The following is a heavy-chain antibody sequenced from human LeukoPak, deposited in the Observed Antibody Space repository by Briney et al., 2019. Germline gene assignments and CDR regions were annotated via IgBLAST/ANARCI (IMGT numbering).Heavy chain of an antibody. J-gene: IGHJ3*02. CDR2: IYYSGST. Sequence: PSETLSLTCTVSGGSISSYYWSWIRQPPGKGLEWIGYIYYSGSTNYNPSLKSRVTISVDTSKNQFSLKLSSVTAADTAVYYCARDPSGYYDSSGLAFDIWGQGTMVTASS. V-gene: IGHV4-59*01. CDR3: ARDPSGYYDSSGLAFDI. CDR1: GGSISSYY. D-gene: IGHD3-22*01.